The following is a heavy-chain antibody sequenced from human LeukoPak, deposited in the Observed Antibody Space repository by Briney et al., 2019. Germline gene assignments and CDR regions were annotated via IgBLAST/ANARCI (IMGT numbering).Heavy chain of an antibody. J-gene: IGHJ5*01. CDR3: VRGTATMVRGVTTPSWFGS. D-gene: IGHD3-10*01. Sequence: PSETLSLTCSVSGASISDHYWSWIRQPPGKGLEWIGYVYYTGDTNYNPSLKSRVTIDIATSKNQFSLKLTSVTAADTAVYYCVRGTATMVRGVTTPSWFGSWGQGTLVTVSS. CDR1: GASISDHY. CDR2: VYYTGDT. V-gene: IGHV4-59*11.